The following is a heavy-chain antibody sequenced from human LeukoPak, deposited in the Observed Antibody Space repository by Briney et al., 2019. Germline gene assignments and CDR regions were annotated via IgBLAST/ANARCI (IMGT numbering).Heavy chain of an antibody. J-gene: IGHJ5*02. Sequence: GGSLRLSCAASGFTFSGSAMHWVRQASGKGLEWVGRIRSKANSYATAYAASVKGRFTISRDDSKNTAYLQMNSLKPEDTAVYYCTRHSSSWAIPFDPWGQRTLVTVSS. D-gene: IGHD6-13*01. V-gene: IGHV3-73*01. CDR2: IRSKANSYAT. CDR3: TRHSSSWAIPFDP. CDR1: GFTFSGSA.